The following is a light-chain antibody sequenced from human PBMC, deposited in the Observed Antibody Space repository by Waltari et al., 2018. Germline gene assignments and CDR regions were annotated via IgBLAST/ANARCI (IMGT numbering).Light chain of an antibody. CDR1: QSVSSCC. CDR3: QQYGSLPRT. CDR2: GAS. V-gene: IGKV3-20*01. Sequence: ERVFTLSPATLSLSPGGRATLSCRAPQSVSSCCLAWYQQKPGQAPRLLIYGASSRATGIPDRFSGSGSGTDFTLTISRLEPEDFAVYYCQQYGSLPRTFGEGTKVEIK. J-gene: IGKJ1*01.